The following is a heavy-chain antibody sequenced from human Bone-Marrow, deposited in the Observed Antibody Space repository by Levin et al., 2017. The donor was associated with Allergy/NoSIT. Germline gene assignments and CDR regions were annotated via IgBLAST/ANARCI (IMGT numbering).Heavy chain of an antibody. V-gene: IGHV3-72*01. CDR1: GFTLSDYY. D-gene: IGHD2/OR15-2a*01. J-gene: IGHJ4*02. CDR3: VRADHNSAWSFGD. CDR2: SRNKGRDYSA. Sequence: SCAASGFTLSDYYMEWVRQAPGRGLEWVGVSRNKGRDYSAEYAASVKGRFTMSRDDSKDSVYLQMDSLKSADTAVYFCVRADHNSAWSFGDWGQGTLVTVSS.